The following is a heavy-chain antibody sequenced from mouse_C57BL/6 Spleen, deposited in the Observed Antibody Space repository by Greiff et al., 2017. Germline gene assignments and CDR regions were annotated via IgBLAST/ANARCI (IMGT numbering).Heavy chain of an antibody. D-gene: IGHD2-4*01. CDR2: ISSGSSTI. CDR1: GFTFSDYG. CDR3: ARTMSTTTVQYDYAMDD. V-gene: IGHV5-17*01. Sequence: EVKLVESGGGLVKPGGSLKLSCAASGFTFSDYGMHWVRQAPEKGLEWVAYISSGSSTIYYADTVKGRFTISRDNAKNTLFLQMTSLRSEDTAMYYCARTMSTTTVQYDYAMDDWGQGTSVTVAS. J-gene: IGHJ4*01.